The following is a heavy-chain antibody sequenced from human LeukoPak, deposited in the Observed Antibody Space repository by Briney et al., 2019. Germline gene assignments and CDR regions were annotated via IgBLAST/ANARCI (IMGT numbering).Heavy chain of an antibody. Sequence: ASVKVSCKASGYTFTSYGISWVRQAPGQGLEWMGWISAYNGNTNYAQKLQGRVTMTTDTSTSTAYMELRSLRSDDTAVYYCARDGRFLEWLRHYYYGMDVWGQGTTVTVSS. J-gene: IGHJ6*02. CDR2: ISAYNGNT. CDR1: GYTFTSYG. V-gene: IGHV1-18*01. D-gene: IGHD3-3*01. CDR3: ARDGRFLEWLRHYYYGMDV.